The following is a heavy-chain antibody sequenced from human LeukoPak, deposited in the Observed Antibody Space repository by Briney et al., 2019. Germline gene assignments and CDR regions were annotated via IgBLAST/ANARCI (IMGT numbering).Heavy chain of an antibody. V-gene: IGHV3-23*01. CDR3: AKGANSGFYNHFDF. Sequence: GGSLRLSCAASGFSFSSYAMSWVRQAPGGGLEWVSSISGSGGTTYYADSVKGRFTISRDNSKNTLYLKMNSLSAEDTAVYYCAKGANSGFYNHFDFWGQGSLVTVSS. J-gene: IGHJ4*02. CDR2: ISGSGGTT. CDR1: GFSFSSYA. D-gene: IGHD3-22*01.